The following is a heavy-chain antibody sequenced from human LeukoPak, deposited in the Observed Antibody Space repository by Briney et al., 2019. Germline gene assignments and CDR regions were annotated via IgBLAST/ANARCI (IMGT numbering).Heavy chain of an antibody. D-gene: IGHD3-16*01. V-gene: IGHV3-53*01. Sequence: GGSLRLSCAASGFNVSSNYMSWVRQAPGRGLEWVSILYSGGSTYYADSVKGRFTISRDNSKNTLYLQMNSLRAEDTAMYYCARFGDRIRGAFDIWGQGTMVTVSS. CDR3: ARFGDRIRGAFDI. J-gene: IGHJ3*02. CDR2: LYSGGST. CDR1: GFNVSSNY.